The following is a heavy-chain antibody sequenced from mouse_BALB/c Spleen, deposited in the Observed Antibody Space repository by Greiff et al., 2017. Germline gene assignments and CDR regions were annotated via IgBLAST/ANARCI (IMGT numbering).Heavy chain of an antibody. J-gene: IGHJ3*01. CDR3: ARKSYGRSYLAY. D-gene: IGHD1-1*01. CDR1: GYSITSDYA. V-gene: IGHV3-2*02. CDR2: ISYSGST. Sequence: EVQGVERGPGLVKPSQSLSLTCTVTGYSITSDYAWNWIRQFPGNKLEWMGYISYSGSTSYNPSLKSRISITRDTSKNQFFLQLNSVTTEDTATYYYARKSYGRSYLAYWGQGTLVTVSA.